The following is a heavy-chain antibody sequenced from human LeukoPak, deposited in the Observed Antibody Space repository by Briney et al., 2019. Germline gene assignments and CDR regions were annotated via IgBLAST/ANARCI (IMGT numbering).Heavy chain of an antibody. CDR3: ARVVSRAAGDFDY. J-gene: IGHJ4*02. D-gene: IGHD6-13*01. CDR2: ISAYNGNS. V-gene: IGHV1-18*01. CDR1: GYTFTSYS. Sequence: GASVKVSCKASGYTFTSYSINWVRQAPGQGLEWMGWISAYNGNSHYTQKFQGRVTMTTDTSTSTAYMELSSLRSEDTAVYYCARVVSRAAGDFDYWGQGTLVTVSS.